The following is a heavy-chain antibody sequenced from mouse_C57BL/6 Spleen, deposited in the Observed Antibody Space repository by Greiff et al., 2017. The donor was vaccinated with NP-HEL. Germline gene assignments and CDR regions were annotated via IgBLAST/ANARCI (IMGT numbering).Heavy chain of an antibody. V-gene: IGHV1-82*01. CDR2: IYPGDGDT. Sequence: QVQLQQSGPELVKPGASVKISCKASGYAFSSSWMNWVKQRPGKGLEWIGRIYPGDGDTNYNGKFKGKATLTADKSSSTAYMQLSSLTSEDSAVYFCARSPGWYFDVWGTGTTVTVSS. CDR3: ARSPGWYFDV. CDR1: GYAFSSSW. J-gene: IGHJ1*03.